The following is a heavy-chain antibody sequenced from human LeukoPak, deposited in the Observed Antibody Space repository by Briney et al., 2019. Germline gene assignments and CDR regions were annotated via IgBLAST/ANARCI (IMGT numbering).Heavy chain of an antibody. V-gene: IGHV3-23*01. CDR3: AKDALQLRDPFFDY. J-gene: IGHJ4*02. D-gene: IGHD2-2*01. CDR2: ISGSGGST. CDR1: GFTFSSYA. Sequence: GGSLRLSCAASGFTFSSYAMSWVRQAPGKGREWVSAISGSGGSTYYADSVKVRFTISRDNSKNTLYLQMNSLRAEDTAVYYCAKDALQLRDPFFDYWGQGTLVTVSS.